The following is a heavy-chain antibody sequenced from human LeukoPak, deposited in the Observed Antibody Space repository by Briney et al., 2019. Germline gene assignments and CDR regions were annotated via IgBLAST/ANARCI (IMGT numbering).Heavy chain of an antibody. V-gene: IGHV1-8*03. D-gene: IGHD2-2*01. CDR2: MNPNSGNT. Sequence: AAIKVSCKASGYTLTSYDINWVRQATGQGIAWIGWMNPNSGNTGYAQKFQDRVTITRNTSISTAYMELSSLRSEDTAVYYCARAQIVVVPAANWFDPWGQGTLVTVSS. J-gene: IGHJ5*02. CDR3: ARAQIVVVPAANWFDP. CDR1: GYTLTSYD.